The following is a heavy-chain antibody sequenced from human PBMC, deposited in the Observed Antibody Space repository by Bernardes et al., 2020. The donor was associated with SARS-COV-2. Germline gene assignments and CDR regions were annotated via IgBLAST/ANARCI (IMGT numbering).Heavy chain of an antibody. V-gene: IGHV3-33*06. CDR1: GFTFGNYG. CDR3: AKDHGGMQHYDAFD. J-gene: IGHJ3*01. Sequence: GGSLRLSCAASGFTFGNYGMHWVRQVPGKGLEWVAVVWRDENTKYYADSVKGRFTISRDNSKNTLYLQMNSLRAEDTAVYYCAKDHGGMQHYDAFDWGQGTMGTV. D-gene: IGHD6-13*01. CDR2: VWRDENTK.